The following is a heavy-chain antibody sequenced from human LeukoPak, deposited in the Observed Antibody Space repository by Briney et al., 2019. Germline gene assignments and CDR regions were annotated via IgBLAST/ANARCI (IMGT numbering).Heavy chain of an antibody. D-gene: IGHD2-2*01. V-gene: IGHV4-30-2*01. J-gene: IGHJ4*02. CDR1: GGSISSGGYY. CDR3: AREGPAAPTGFDY. CDR2: IYHSGST. Sequence: SQTLSLTCTVSGGSISSGGYYWSWIRQPPGKGLEWIGYIYHSGSTYYNPSLKSRVTISVDRSKNQFSLKLSSVTAADTAVYYCAREGPAAPTGFDYWGQGTLVTVSS.